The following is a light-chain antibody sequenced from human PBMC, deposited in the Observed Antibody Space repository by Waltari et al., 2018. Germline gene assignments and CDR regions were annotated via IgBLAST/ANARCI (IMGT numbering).Light chain of an antibody. Sequence: EIVMTQSPATLSVSPGERATLSCRPSQSVSSNLAWYQHKPGQAPRLLIYGASTRATGIPARFSGSGSGTEFTLTISSLQSEDSAVYYCQQYNNWPRRTFAQGTKVEIK. CDR3: QQYNNWPRRT. CDR2: GAS. V-gene: IGKV3-15*01. CDR1: QSVSSN. J-gene: IGKJ2*01.